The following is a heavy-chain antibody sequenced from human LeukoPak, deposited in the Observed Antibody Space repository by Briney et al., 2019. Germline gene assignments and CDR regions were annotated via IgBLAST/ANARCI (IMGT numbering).Heavy chain of an antibody. CDR1: GFTFSSYA. V-gene: IGHV3-23*01. J-gene: IGHJ4*02. CDR2: ISGSGGRT. CDR3: AKEIRRTAMVHYCFDY. Sequence: GGSLRLSCAASGFTFSSYAMSWVRQAPGKGLEWVSEISGSGGRTSYADSVKGRFTISRDNSQNTLFLQMNSLRAEDTAVYYCAKEIRRTAMVHYCFDYWGQGTLVTVSS. D-gene: IGHD5-18*01.